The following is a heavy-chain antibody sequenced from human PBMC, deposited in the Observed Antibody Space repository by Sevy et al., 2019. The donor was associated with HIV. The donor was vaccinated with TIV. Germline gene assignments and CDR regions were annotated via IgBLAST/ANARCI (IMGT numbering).Heavy chain of an antibody. CDR3: TRDWGSSLSSFFDY. J-gene: IGHJ4*02. Sequence: ASVKVSCKASGYTFTSFGISWVRQAPGQGPEWMAWISAYNGHTNYAQKFQGRVTMTQDISTSTVYMELRSLRSDDTAIYYCTRDWGSSLSSFFDYWGQGTLVTVSS. CDR1: GYTFTSFG. D-gene: IGHD6-19*01. V-gene: IGHV1-18*04. CDR2: ISAYNGHT.